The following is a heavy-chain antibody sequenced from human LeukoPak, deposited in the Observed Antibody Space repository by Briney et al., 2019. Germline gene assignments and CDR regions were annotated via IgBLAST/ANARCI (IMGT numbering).Heavy chain of an antibody. Sequence: GPSVKVSCKASRYTFTDYYMHWVRQAPGQGFEWMGWINPNDGDTNYAQKFQGRVTMTRDTSISTAHMEVSRLRSDDTAVYYCARANFLYCSSTTCLFDYWGQGTLVTVSS. CDR3: ARANFLYCSSTTCLFDY. D-gene: IGHD2-2*01. J-gene: IGHJ4*02. V-gene: IGHV1-2*02. CDR2: INPNDGDT. CDR1: RYTFTDYY.